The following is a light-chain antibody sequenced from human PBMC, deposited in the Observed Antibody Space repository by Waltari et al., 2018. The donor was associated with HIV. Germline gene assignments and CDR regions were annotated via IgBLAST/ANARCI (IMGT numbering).Light chain of an antibody. CDR2: DVT. J-gene: IGLJ2*01. V-gene: IGLV2-8*01. Sequence: QSALTQPPSASGSPGQSVTISCTGTSSDVGAYNYVSWFQQPPGKAPKLRIYDVTKRPSGVPDRFSGSKSGNTASLTVSGLQAEDEADYYCASHAGSKDVFGGGTRLTVL. CDR3: ASHAGSKDV. CDR1: SSDVGAYNY.